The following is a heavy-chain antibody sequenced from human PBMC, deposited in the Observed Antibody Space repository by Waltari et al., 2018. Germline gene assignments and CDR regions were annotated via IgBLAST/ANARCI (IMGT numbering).Heavy chain of an antibody. Sequence: EVQLLESGGGLVQPGGSLRLSCAASGFTFRRYAMSWVRQAPGKGLEWVSAISGSGGSTYYADSVKGRFTISRDNAKNTLYLQMNSLRAEDTAVYYCAKDQTTVTTGWFDPWGQGTLVTVSS. CDR1: GFTFRRYA. J-gene: IGHJ5*02. CDR3: AKDQTTVTTGWFDP. V-gene: IGHV3-23*01. D-gene: IGHD4-17*01. CDR2: ISGSGGST.